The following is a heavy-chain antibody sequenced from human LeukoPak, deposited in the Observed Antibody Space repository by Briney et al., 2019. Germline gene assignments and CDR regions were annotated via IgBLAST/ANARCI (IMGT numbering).Heavy chain of an antibody. CDR2: IYYSGST. J-gene: IGHJ4*02. D-gene: IGHD6-6*01. CDR3: ASTSIAADYFDY. CDR1: GGSISSYY. Sequence: SETLSLTCTVSGGSISSYYWSWIRQPPGKGLEWIGYIYYSGSTNYNPSLKSRVTISVDTSKNQFSLKLSSVTAADTAVYYCASTSIAADYFDYWGQGTLVTVSS. V-gene: IGHV4-59*01.